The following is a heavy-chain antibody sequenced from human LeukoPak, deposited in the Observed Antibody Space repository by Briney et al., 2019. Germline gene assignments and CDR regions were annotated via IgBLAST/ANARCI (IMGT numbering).Heavy chain of an antibody. CDR2: IFGSGGSP. Sequence: GGSLRLSCEASGFTFGSFAMYWVRQAPGKGLDWIAGIFGSGGSPHYADSVKGRFTISRDNSKNTLYLQMNSLRPEDTAVYYCAREGRYDILTAYYPLNNWGQGARVTVSS. CDR3: AREGRYDILTAYYPLNN. V-gene: IGHV3-23*01. CDR1: GFTFGSFA. D-gene: IGHD3-9*01. J-gene: IGHJ4*02.